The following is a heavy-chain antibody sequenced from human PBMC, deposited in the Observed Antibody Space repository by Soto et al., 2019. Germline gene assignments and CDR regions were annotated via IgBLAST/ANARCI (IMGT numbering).Heavy chain of an antibody. CDR2: INHSGST. CDR3: AREQILSSSDAFDI. J-gene: IGHJ3*02. Sequence: PSETLSLTCAVYGGPFSGYYWSWIRQPPGKGLEWIGEINHSGSTNYNPSLKSRVTISVDTSKNQFSLKLSSVTAADTAVYYCAREQILSSSDAFDIWGQGTMVTVSS. CDR1: GGPFSGYY. D-gene: IGHD6-6*01. V-gene: IGHV4-34*01.